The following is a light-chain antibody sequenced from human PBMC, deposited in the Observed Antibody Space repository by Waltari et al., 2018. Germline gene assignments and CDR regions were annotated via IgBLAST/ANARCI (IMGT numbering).Light chain of an antibody. CDR3: QSYDRSQSGSVV. J-gene: IGLJ2*01. CDR2: ENT. CDR1: SPNIGARYD. V-gene: IGLV1-40*01. Sequence: QSVLTQPPSVSGAPGPRVTIPCTGSSPNIGARYDVHWYQQLPGAAPTLLIYENTKRPSGVPDRFSGSKSGSSASLAITGLQAEDEADYFCQSYDRSQSGSVVFGGGTKLTVL.